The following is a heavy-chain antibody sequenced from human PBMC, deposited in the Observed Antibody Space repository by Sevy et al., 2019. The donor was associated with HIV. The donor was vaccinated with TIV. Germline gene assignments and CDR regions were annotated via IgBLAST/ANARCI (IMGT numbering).Heavy chain of an antibody. CDR2: ISWNSVNI. D-gene: IGHD2-21*02. CDR3: AKDLNSGTLQWYCSDH. CDR1: GFTFNDYA. V-gene: IGHV3-9*01. Sequence: GGSLRLSCAASGFTFNDYAMHWVRQAPGKGLEWVSSISWNSVNIDYADSVKDRFTISRDNAKNSLYLHMSSLRGEDTALYYCAKDLNSGTLQWYCSDHWGQGTLVTVSS. J-gene: IGHJ4*02.